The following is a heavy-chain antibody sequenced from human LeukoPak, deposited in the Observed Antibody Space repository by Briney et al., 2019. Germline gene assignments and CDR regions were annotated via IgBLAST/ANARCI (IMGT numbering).Heavy chain of an antibody. CDR2: SYTSGST. D-gene: IGHD4-17*01. J-gene: IGHJ4*02. CDR1: GGSINSYY. CDR3: ARETTLFFFDY. V-gene: IGHV4-4*07. Sequence: SETLSLTCTVSGGSINSYYWSWIRQPAGKGLEWIGRSYTSGSTNYNPSLKSRVTISVDKSKNQFSLKLSSVTAADTAVYYCARETTLFFFDYWGQGTLVTVSS.